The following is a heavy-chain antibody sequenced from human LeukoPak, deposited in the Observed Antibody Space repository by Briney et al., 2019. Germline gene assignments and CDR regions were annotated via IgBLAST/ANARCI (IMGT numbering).Heavy chain of an antibody. Sequence: PGGSLRLSCAASGITFDDYAMYWVRQAPGKGLEWVSGVNWKTGNIGYADSVKDRFTTFRDYAKTSLYMQMNSLTTEDTALYYCTIPRFSGYDAAFDVWGQGTMVTVSS. CDR3: TIPRFSGYDAAFDV. J-gene: IGHJ3*01. D-gene: IGHD5-12*01. V-gene: IGHV3-9*01. CDR1: GITFDDYA. CDR2: VNWKTGNI.